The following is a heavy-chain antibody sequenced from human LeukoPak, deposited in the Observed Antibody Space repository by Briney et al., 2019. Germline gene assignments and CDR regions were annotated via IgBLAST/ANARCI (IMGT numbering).Heavy chain of an antibody. V-gene: IGHV3-23*01. Sequence: PGGSLRLSCAVSGFTFNTYSMNWVRQAPGKGLEWVSAISGSGGSTYYADSVKGRFTISRDNSKNTLYLQMNSLRAEDTAVYYCAKLGYYYDSSGRSADYWGQGTLVTVSS. J-gene: IGHJ4*02. CDR1: GFTFNTYS. CDR3: AKLGYYYDSSGRSADY. CDR2: ISGSGGST. D-gene: IGHD3-22*01.